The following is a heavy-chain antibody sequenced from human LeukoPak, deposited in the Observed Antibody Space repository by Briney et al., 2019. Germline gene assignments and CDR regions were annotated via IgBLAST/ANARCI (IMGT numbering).Heavy chain of an antibody. CDR1: GFSFSDYY. Sequence: AGGSLRLSWPASGFSFSDYYMSWIRQAPGKGLEWVSYISTTSTYTDYADSVKGRFTISRDNAKNLLYLQMNSLRPEDTAVYYCARDWYCSSSICYTDRNWFDPWGQGTLVTVSS. D-gene: IGHD2-2*02. J-gene: IGHJ5*02. CDR3: ARDWYCSSSICYTDRNWFDP. CDR2: ISTTSTYT. V-gene: IGHV3-11*05.